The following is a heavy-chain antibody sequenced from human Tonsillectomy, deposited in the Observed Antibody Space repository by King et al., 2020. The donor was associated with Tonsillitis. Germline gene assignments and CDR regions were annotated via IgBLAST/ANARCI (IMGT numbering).Heavy chain of an antibody. J-gene: IGHJ3*02. CDR1: GFTFGDYA. Sequence: VQLVESGGGLVQPGRSLRLSCTASGFTFGDYAMSWVRQAPGKGLEWVGFIRSKAYGGTTEYAASVKGRFTISRDDSKSIAYLQMNSLKTEDTAVYYCTRDGRGANKYGGAFDIWGQGTMVTVSS. V-gene: IGHV3-49*04. D-gene: IGHD1-26*01. CDR3: TRDGRGANKYGGAFDI. CDR2: IRSKAYGGTT.